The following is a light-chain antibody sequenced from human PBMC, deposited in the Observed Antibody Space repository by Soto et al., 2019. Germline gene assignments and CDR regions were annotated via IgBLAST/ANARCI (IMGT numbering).Light chain of an antibody. J-gene: IGLJ1*01. Sequence: SYELIQPPSVSVSPGQTASITCSGDKLGDKYVCWYQQKPGQSPVLVIYQDTKRPSGIPERFSGSNSGNSATLTISGTQAMDEADYYCQAWDGSTGVFGTGTKVTVL. CDR2: QDT. CDR3: QAWDGSTGV. V-gene: IGLV3-1*01. CDR1: KLGDKY.